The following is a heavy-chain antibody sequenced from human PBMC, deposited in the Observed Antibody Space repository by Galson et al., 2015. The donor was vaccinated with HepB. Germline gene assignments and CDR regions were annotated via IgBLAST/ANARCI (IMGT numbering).Heavy chain of an antibody. CDR2: IIPIFGTA. CDR1: GGTFSSYA. Sequence: SVKVSCKASGGTFSSYAISWVRQAPGQGLEWMGGIIPIFGTANYAQKFQGRVTITADESTSTAYMELSSLRSEDTAVYYCARDRYNWGLSPFDYWGQGTLVTVSS. V-gene: IGHV1-69*13. D-gene: IGHD1-20*01. CDR3: ARDRYNWGLSPFDY. J-gene: IGHJ4*02.